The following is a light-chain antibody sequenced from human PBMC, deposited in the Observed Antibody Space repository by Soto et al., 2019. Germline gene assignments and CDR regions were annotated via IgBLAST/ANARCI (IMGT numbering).Light chain of an antibody. V-gene: IGLV2-14*01. J-gene: IGLJ1*01. CDR3: SSYTSSSIFPYV. Sequence: QSVLTQPASVSGSPGQSITISCTGASSDVGGYNYVSWYQQHPGKAPKLMIYDVSNRPSGVSNRFSGSKSGNTASLTISGLQAEDEADYYCSSYTSSSIFPYVFGTGTKVTVL. CDR1: SSDVGGYNY. CDR2: DVS.